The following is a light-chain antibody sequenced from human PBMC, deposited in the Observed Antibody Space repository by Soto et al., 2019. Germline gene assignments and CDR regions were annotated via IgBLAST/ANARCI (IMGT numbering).Light chain of an antibody. Sequence: QSVLTQPRSVSGSPGQSVTISCTGTSSDVGGYNYVSWYQQNPGKAPKLMIYDVSKRPSGVSDRFSGSKSANTASLIISGLQAEDEAYYYCCSYAGNTLVVFGGGTKLTVL. CDR1: SSDVGGYNY. V-gene: IGLV2-11*01. CDR3: CSYAGNTLVV. J-gene: IGLJ2*01. CDR2: DVS.